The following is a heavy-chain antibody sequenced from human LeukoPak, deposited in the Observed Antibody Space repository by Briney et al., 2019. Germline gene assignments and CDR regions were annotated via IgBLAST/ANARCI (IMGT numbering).Heavy chain of an antibody. J-gene: IGHJ4*02. CDR1: GGSISSNY. CDR3: ARDGYKWGAFDY. V-gene: IGHV4-4*07. CDR2: IYTSGST. Sequence: SETLSLTCTVSGGSISSNYWSWIRQPAGEGLEWIGRIYTSGSTNYNPSLKSRVTMSVDTSKNQFSLKLSSVTAADTAVYYCARDGYKWGAFDYWGQGTLVTVSS. D-gene: IGHD5-24*01.